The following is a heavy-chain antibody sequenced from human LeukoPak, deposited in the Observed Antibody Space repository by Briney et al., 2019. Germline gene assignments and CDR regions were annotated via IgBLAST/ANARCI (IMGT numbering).Heavy chain of an antibody. CDR1: GYTFTSYG. CDR3: ARDSQIEAYGSSHDY. CDR2: ISAYNGNT. V-gene: IGHV1-18*01. D-gene: IGHD2-15*01. Sequence: ASVKVSCTASGYTFTSYGISWVRQAPGQGLEWMGWISAYNGNTNYAQKLQGRVTMTTDTSTSTAYMELRSLRSDDTAVYYCARDSQIEAYGSSHDYWGQGTLVTVSS. J-gene: IGHJ4*02.